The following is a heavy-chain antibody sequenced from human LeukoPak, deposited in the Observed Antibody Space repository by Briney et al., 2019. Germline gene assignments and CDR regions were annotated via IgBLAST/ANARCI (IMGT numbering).Heavy chain of an antibody. D-gene: IGHD6-13*01. CDR2: ISAYNGNT. Sequence: ASVKVSCKASGYTFNSYGISWVRQAPGQGLEWMGWISAYNGNTNYAQKLQGRVTMTTDTSTSTAYMELRSLRSDDTAVYYCARVGPQQLARLTSFDYWGQGTLVTVSS. J-gene: IGHJ4*02. V-gene: IGHV1-18*01. CDR3: ARVGPQQLARLTSFDY. CDR1: GYTFNSYG.